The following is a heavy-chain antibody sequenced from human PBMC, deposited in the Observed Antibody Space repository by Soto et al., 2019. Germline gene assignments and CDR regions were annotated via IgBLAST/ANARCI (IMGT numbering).Heavy chain of an antibody. CDR2: IMATFGPA. CDR3: AKDIHDSSGYYYNMVDY. J-gene: IGHJ4*02. CDR1: GGTLSNYA. D-gene: IGHD3-22*01. V-gene: IGHV1-69*06. Sequence: SVKVSCKASGGTLSNYAISWVRQAPGQGLEWMGGIMATFGPANSAQKFQGRVRIIADKSTDTAYLELSSLRSEDTAVYYCAKDIHDSSGYYYNMVDYWGQGTLVTVSS.